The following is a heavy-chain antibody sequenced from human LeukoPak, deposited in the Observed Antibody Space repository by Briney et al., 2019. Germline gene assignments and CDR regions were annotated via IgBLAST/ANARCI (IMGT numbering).Heavy chain of an antibody. Sequence: ASVKVSCKASGYTFTSYYMHWVRQAPGQGLEWMGIINPSGGSASYAQKFQGRATITADKSTSTAYMELSSLRSEDTAMYYCAREKGGAVYSSSWRLSHYYYGMDVWGQGTTVTVSS. J-gene: IGHJ6*02. CDR3: AREKGGAVYSSSWRLSHYYYGMDV. V-gene: IGHV1-46*01. CDR2: INPSGGSA. D-gene: IGHD6-13*01. CDR1: GYTFTSYY.